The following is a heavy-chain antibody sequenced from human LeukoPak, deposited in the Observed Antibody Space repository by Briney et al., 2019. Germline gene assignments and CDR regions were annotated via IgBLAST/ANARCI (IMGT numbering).Heavy chain of an antibody. CDR1: GFTFSSYE. CDR3: ARGFGSGGTY. J-gene: IGHJ4*02. V-gene: IGHV3-48*03. D-gene: IGHD6-25*01. Sequence: GGSLRLSCAASGFTFSSYEMNWVRQAPGEGLEWVSYISSSGNIIYYADSVKGRFTISRDNAKNSPYLQMNSLRAEDTAVYYCARGFGSGGTYWGQGTLVTVSS. CDR2: ISSSGNII.